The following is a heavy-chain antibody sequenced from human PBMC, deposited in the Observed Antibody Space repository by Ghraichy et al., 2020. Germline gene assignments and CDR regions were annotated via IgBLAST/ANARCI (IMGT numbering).Heavy chain of an antibody. CDR1: GGSISSSSYY. D-gene: IGHD2-2*01. Sequence: SETLSLTCTVSGGSISSSSYYWGWIRQPPGKGLEWIGSIYYSGSTYYNPSLKSRVTISVDTSKNQFSLKLSSVTAADTAVYYCARQILGGIVVVPAAVTPADIWGQGTMVTVSS. CDR3: ARQILGGIVVVPAAVTPADI. CDR2: IYYSGST. V-gene: IGHV4-39*01. J-gene: IGHJ3*02.